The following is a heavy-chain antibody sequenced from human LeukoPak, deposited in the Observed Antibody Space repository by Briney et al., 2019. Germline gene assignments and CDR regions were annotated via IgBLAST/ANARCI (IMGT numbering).Heavy chain of an antibody. V-gene: IGHV3-30*03. J-gene: IGHJ4*02. CDR3: ATEYSLAVAGIGDY. CDR2: ISYDGSNK. CDR1: GFTFSSHW. Sequence: PGGSLRLSCVASGFTFSSHWMYWVRQAPGKGLEWVAVISYDGSNKYYADSVKGRFTISRDNSKNTLYLQMNSLRAEDTAVYYCATEYSLAVAGIGDYWGQGTLVTVSS. D-gene: IGHD6-19*01.